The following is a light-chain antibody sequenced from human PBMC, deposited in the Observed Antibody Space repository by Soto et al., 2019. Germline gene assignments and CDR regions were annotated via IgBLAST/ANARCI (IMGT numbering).Light chain of an antibody. CDR3: QQRGNWPLT. J-gene: IGKJ4*01. CDR2: DAY. Sequence: EIVLTQSPATLSLSPGERATLSCRASQSISVYLAWYQQKLGQAPRLLISDAYNRATGIPARFSGSGSGTDFTLTISSLESEDFAVYYCQQRGNWPLTFGGGTTVEIK. V-gene: IGKV3-11*01. CDR1: QSISVY.